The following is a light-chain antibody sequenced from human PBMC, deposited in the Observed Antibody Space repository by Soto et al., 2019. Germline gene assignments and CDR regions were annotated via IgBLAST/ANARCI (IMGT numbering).Light chain of an antibody. V-gene: IGLV3-1*01. Sequence: ELTQPPSVSVSPGQTASITCSGDKLGDKYACWYQQKPGQSPVLVIYLDVKRPSGIPERFSGSNSGNTATLTISGTQAMDEADYYCQAWDSSTNWVFGGGTKLTVL. CDR1: KLGDKY. J-gene: IGLJ3*02. CDR3: QAWDSSTNWV. CDR2: LDV.